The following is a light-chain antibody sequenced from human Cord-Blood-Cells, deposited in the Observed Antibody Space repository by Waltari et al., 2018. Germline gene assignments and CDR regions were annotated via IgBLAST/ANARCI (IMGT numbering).Light chain of an antibody. Sequence: QSALTQPASVSGSPGQSITISCTGTSSDVGSYHLVSWYQQHPGKAPKLMIYEGSKRPSGVSNRFSGAKSGNTASLTSSGLQAEDEADYYGCSYAGSSTWVCGGGTKLTVL. V-gene: IGLV2-23*01. CDR3: CSYAGSSTWV. J-gene: IGLJ3*02. CDR1: SSDVGSYHL. CDR2: EGS.